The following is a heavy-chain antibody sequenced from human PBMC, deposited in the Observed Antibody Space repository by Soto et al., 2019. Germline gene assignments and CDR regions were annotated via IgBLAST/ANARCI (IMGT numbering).Heavy chain of an antibody. Sequence: QLQLQESGPGLVKPSETLSLTCTVYGGSISSSSYYWGWIRQPPGTGLEWIGSIYYSGSTYYNPSLKSRVTISVDTSKNQFSLKLSSVTAADTAVYYCARRLYYDSSGFEGGGMDVWGQGTTVTVSS. CDR3: ARRLYYDSSGFEGGGMDV. J-gene: IGHJ6*02. CDR1: GGSISSSSYY. V-gene: IGHV4-39*01. D-gene: IGHD3-22*01. CDR2: IYYSGST.